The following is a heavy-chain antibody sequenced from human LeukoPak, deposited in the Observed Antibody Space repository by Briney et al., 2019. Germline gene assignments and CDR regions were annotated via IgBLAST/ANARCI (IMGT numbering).Heavy chain of an antibody. V-gene: IGHV1-69*13. Sequence: GASVKVSCKASGGTFSSYAISWVRQAPGQGLEWTGGIIPIFGTANYAQKFQGRVTITADESTSTAYMELSSLRSEDTAVYYCARAGNYYYGMDVWGTGATVTVSS. CDR1: GGTFSSYA. D-gene: IGHD1-26*01. CDR3: ARAGNYYYGMDV. CDR2: IIPIFGTA. J-gene: IGHJ6*04.